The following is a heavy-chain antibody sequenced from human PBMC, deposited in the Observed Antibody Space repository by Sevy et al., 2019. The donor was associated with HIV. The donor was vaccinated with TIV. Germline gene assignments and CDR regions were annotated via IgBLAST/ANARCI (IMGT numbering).Heavy chain of an antibody. Sequence: SETLSLTCAVSGGSISSGRYSWSWIRQPPGKSLEWIGYIYHSGSTYYNPSLKSRVTISVDRSKNQFSLKLSSVAAADTAVYYCARAGVTMLARIDYWGQGTLVTVSS. CDR1: GGSISSGRYS. D-gene: IGHD3-22*01. J-gene: IGHJ4*02. CDR2: IYHSGST. CDR3: ARAGVTMLARIDY. V-gene: IGHV4-30-2*01.